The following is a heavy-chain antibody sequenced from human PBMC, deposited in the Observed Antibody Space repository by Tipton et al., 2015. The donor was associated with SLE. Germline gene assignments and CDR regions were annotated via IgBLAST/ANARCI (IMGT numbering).Heavy chain of an antibody. V-gene: IGHV3-33*06. Sequence: SLRLSCAASGFTFSSYGMHWVRQAPGKGLEWVAVIWYDGSNKYYADSVKGRFTISRDNSKNTLYLQMNSLRAEDTAVYYCAKSLGDFYYYYYMDVWGKGTTATVSS. D-gene: IGHD4-17*01. CDR1: GFTFSSYG. J-gene: IGHJ6*03. CDR2: IWYDGSNK. CDR3: AKSLGDFYYYYYMDV.